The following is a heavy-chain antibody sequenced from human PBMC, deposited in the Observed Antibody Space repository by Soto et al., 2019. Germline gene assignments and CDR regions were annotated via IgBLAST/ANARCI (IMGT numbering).Heavy chain of an antibody. CDR1: GGSFSGYY. Sequence: QVQLQQWGAGLLKPSETLSLTCAVYGGSFSGYYWSWIRLPPGKGLEWNWEINHRGSNNYNPSLKSRVTIAVDTSKNQFPLKLSSVTAADTAVYYCASGFHSTYWGQGTLVTVSS. CDR3: ASGFHSTY. CDR2: INHRGSN. D-gene: IGHD2-21*01. J-gene: IGHJ4*02. V-gene: IGHV4-34*01.